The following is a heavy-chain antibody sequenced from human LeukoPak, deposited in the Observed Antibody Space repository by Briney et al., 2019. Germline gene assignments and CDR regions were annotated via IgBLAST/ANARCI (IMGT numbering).Heavy chain of an antibody. CDR1: GFTFSSYS. CDR3: ARGVGATIGYYFDY. CDR2: ISSSSSTI. Sequence: PGGSLRLSCAASGFTFSSYSMNWVRQAPGKGLEGVSYISSSSSTIYYADSVKGRFTISRDNAKNSLYLQMNSLRAEDTAVYYCARGVGATIGYYFDYWGQGTLVTVSS. J-gene: IGHJ4*02. D-gene: IGHD1-26*01. V-gene: IGHV3-48*04.